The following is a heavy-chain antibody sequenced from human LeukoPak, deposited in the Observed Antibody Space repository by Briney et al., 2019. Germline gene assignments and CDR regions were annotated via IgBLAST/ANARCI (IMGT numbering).Heavy chain of an antibody. Sequence: GGSLRLSCAASGFTFSSYWMSWVRQAPGKGLEWVATIRHDGGEKYYVDSVKGQFTISRDNAKNSLFLQMNSLRAEDTAVYYCARDKDGGLEYWGQGTLVTVSS. CDR1: GFTFSSYW. CDR3: ARDKDGGLEY. V-gene: IGHV3-7*01. J-gene: IGHJ4*02. D-gene: IGHD4-23*01. CDR2: IRHDGGEK.